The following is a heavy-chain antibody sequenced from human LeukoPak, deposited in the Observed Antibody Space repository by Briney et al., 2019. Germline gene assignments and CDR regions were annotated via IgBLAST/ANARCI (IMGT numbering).Heavy chain of an antibody. V-gene: IGHV4-34*01. CDR1: GGSFSGYY. CDR2: INHSGST. Sequence: SETLSLTCAVYGGSFSGYYWSWIRQPPGKGLEWIGEINHSGSTNYNPSLKSRVTISVDTSKNQFSLKLSSVTAADTAVYYCARGVKDIVVVVAAMSVAINNWFDPWGQGTLVTVSS. D-gene: IGHD2-15*01. CDR3: ARGVKDIVVVVAAMSVAINNWFDP. J-gene: IGHJ5*02.